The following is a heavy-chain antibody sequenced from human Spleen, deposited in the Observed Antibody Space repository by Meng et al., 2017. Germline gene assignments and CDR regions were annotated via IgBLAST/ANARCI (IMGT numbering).Heavy chain of an antibody. V-gene: IGHV3-74*01. J-gene: IGHJ1*01. D-gene: IGHD1-26*01. CDR3: ARGGSGSYYFRAEYFQH. CDR2: INSDGSST. Sequence: GESLKISCAASGFTFSSYWMHWVRQAPGKGLVWVSRINSDGSSTSYADSVKGRFTISRDNAKNSLYLQMNSLRAEDTAVYYCARGGSGSYYFRAEYFQHWGQGTLVTVSS. CDR1: GFTFSSYW.